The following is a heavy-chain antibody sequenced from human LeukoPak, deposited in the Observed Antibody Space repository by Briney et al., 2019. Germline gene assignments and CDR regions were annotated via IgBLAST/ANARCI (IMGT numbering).Heavy chain of an antibody. D-gene: IGHD2-15*01. V-gene: IGHV1-18*01. CDR3: ANLGYCSGGSCYSFDY. CDR1: GYTFTSYG. J-gene: IGHJ4*02. CDR2: ISGYNGNT. Sequence: GASVKVSCKASGYTFTSYGISWVRQAPGQGLEWMGWISGYNGNTNCAQKFQARVTMTTDTSTTTAYMELSRLRSDDTAVYYCANLGYCSGGSCYSFDYWGQGTLVTVSS.